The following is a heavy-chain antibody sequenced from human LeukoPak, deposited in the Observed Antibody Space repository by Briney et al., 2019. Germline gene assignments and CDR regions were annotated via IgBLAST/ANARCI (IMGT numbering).Heavy chain of an antibody. D-gene: IGHD3-10*01. CDR2: IYYSGST. J-gene: IGHJ4*02. CDR3: ARMLVAGVIITPHFDY. Sequence: KPSETLSLTCTVSGGSISSNNYYWGWIRQPPGKGLEWIGRIYYSGSTYYNPSLKSRVTISVDTSKNQFSLKLSSVTAADTAVYYCARMLVAGVIITPHFDYWGQGTLVTVSS. CDR1: GGSISSNNYY. V-gene: IGHV4-39*01.